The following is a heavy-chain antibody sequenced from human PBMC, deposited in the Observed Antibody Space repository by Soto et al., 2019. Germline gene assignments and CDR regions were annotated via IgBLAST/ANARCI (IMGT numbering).Heavy chain of an antibody. CDR2: ISGSGGST. CDR1: GFTFSSYA. J-gene: IGHJ3*02. D-gene: IGHD3-16*01. V-gene: IGHV3-23*01. CDR3: AKDLGGVMITFGGGDAFDI. Sequence: EVQLLESGGGLVQPGGSLRLSCAASGFTFSSYAMSWVRQAPGKGLEWVSAISGSGGSTYYADSVKGRFTISRDNSKNTLYLQMNSLRAEDTAVYYCAKDLGGVMITFGGGDAFDIWGQGTMVTVSS.